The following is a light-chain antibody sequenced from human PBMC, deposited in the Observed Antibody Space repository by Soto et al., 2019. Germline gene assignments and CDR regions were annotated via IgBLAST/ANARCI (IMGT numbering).Light chain of an antibody. CDR1: QSVSSSY. J-gene: IGKJ2*01. CDR3: QQYGSSPPYT. CDR2: GAS. V-gene: IGKV3-20*01. Sequence: EIVLTQSPGTLSLSPGERATLSCRASQSVSSSYLAWYQQKPGQAPRLLIYGASTRATGIPDRFSGSGSGTGFTLTISRLEPEDFAVYYYQQYGSSPPYTFGQGTKLEIK.